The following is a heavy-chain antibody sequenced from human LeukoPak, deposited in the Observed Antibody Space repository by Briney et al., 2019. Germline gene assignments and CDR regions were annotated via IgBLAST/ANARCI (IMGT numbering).Heavy chain of an antibody. CDR2: IYYSGST. D-gene: IGHD6-19*01. Sequence: TSETLSLTCTVSGGSISIYYWSWIRQPPGKGLEWIGFIYYSGSTNYNPSLKSRVTISVDTSKNQFSLKLSSVTAADTAVYYCASGYSSGWTTLDYWGQGTLVTVSS. V-gene: IGHV4-59*01. J-gene: IGHJ4*02. CDR1: GGSISIYY. CDR3: ASGYSSGWTTLDY.